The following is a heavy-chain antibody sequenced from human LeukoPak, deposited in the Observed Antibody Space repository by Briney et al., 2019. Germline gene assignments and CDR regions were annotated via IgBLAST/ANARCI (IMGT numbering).Heavy chain of an antibody. Sequence: SGTLSLTCAVYGGSFSGYYWSWVRQPPGKGLEWIGEINHSGSTNYNPSLKRRVTISVDTSKNQFSLQLSSVTAADTAVYYCGKDFRAFDHWGQGTLVTVSS. CDR1: GGSFSGYY. V-gene: IGHV4-34*01. CDR2: INHSGST. CDR3: GKDFRAFDH. J-gene: IGHJ5*02. D-gene: IGHD3-10*01.